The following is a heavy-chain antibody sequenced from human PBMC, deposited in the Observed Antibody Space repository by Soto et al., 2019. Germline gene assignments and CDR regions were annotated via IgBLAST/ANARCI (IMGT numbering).Heavy chain of an antibody. CDR3: AGGGVARFSGAP. D-gene: IGHD5-12*01. V-gene: IGHV3-48*02. J-gene: IGHJ5*02. Sequence: EVQLVESGGGLVQPGGSLRVSCAASGFTLSRYSMNWVRQAPGKGLEWLSYIDSSSDTIYYADSVKGRFIISRDNAKNSLYVKRNGLRDGDPAGYYCAGGGVARFSGAPGGQGPLFTFSS. CDR2: IDSSSDTI. CDR1: GFTLSRYS.